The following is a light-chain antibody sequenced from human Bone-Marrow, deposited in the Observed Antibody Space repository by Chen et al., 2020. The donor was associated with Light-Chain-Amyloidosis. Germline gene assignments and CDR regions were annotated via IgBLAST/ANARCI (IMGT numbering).Light chain of an antibody. V-gene: IGKV3D-20*02. J-gene: IGKJ4*01. CDR1: QSVSSSY. Sequence: EMVLTQSPGTLSLSPGERATLSCRASQSVSSSYLAWYQQKPGQAPRLLIYGASSRATGIPDRFSGSGSGTDFTLTISRLEPEDFAVYYCQQRVNGRTFGGGTKVEFK. CDR3: QQRVNGRT. CDR2: GAS.